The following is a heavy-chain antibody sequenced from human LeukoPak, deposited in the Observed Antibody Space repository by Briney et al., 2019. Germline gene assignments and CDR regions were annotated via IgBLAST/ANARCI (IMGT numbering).Heavy chain of an antibody. CDR1: GFTFSSYG. Sequence: GGSLRLSCAASGFTFSSYGIHWIRQAPVKGLEWVAFIRYDGSDKYFADIVKGRFTISRDNSKNTVYLQMNSLRVEDTAIYYCARDPLTGSYGVNWLDPWGQGTLVTVSS. J-gene: IGHJ5*02. V-gene: IGHV3-30*02. D-gene: IGHD1-26*01. CDR3: ARDPLTGSYGVNWLDP. CDR2: IRYDGSDK.